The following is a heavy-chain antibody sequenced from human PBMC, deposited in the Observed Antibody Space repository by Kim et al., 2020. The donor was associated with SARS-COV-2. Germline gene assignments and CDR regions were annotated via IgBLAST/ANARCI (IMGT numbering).Heavy chain of an antibody. J-gene: IGHJ4*02. CDR1: GGSISSSSYY. V-gene: IGHV4-39*01. CDR2: IYYSGST. CDR3: SYYYDSSGYYGGDFDY. Sequence: SETLSLTCTVSGGSISSSSYYWGWIRQPPGKGLEWIGSIYYSGSTYYNPSLKSRVTISVDTSKNQFSLKLSSVTAADTAVYYCSYYYDSSGYYGGDFDYWGQGTLVTVSS. D-gene: IGHD3-22*01.